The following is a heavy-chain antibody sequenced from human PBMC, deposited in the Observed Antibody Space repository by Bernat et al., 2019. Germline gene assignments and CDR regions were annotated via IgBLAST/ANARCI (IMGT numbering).Heavy chain of an antibody. CDR1: GFTFSSNS. CDR2: ITSSSTYI. V-gene: IGHV3-21*01. D-gene: IGHD3-16*02. Sequence: EVQLVESGGGLVKPGGSLRLSCAASGFTFSSNSMNWVRQAPGKGLEWVSCITSSSTYIYYADSVKGLFTISRDNAKNSLYLQMNSLRAEDTAMYYCARWGHLGELSLSAYWGQGTLVTVSS. J-gene: IGHJ4*02. CDR3: ARWGHLGELSLSAY.